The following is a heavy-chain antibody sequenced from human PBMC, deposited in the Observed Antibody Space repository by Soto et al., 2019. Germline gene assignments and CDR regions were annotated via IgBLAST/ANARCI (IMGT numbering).Heavy chain of an antibody. Sequence: LKISCKGSGYSFTSYWIAWVRQMPGKGLEWMGIIYLSDSDTRYSPSFQGRVTISADKSISTAYLQWSSLKASDTAMYYCARYSSGWPYYFDYWGQGTLVTVSS. J-gene: IGHJ4*02. CDR2: IYLSDSDT. CDR3: ARYSSGWPYYFDY. V-gene: IGHV5-51*01. D-gene: IGHD6-19*01. CDR1: GYSFTSYW.